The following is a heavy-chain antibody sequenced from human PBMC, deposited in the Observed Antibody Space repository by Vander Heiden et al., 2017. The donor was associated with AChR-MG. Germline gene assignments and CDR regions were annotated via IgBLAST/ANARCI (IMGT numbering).Heavy chain of an antibody. Sequence: QVQLVQSGDEVKTHGSAVKVSCKASGGIFSSYAISGVRQAPRQGLERTGGIMPIYGTATYAQKFQGRVTITADESTSTDYMELNSLGSEDTGVYYCARREGVVEAFDIWGQGTMVTVSS. CDR1: GGIFSSYA. CDR3: ARREGVVEAFDI. V-gene: IGHV1-69*01. D-gene: IGHD2-2*01. J-gene: IGHJ3*02. CDR2: IMPIYGTA.